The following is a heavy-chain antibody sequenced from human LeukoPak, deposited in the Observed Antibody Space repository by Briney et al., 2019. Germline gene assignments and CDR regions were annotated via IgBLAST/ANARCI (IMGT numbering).Heavy chain of an antibody. J-gene: IGHJ4*02. Sequence: PGASVKVSCKVSGYTLTELSMHWVRQAPGKGLEWMGGFDPEGGFDGEEGETIYSQEFQGRLTMTDDSATDTAYMELNSLISEDTAVYFCTRGSHPPLNFFDYWGQGTLVTVSS. CDR1: GYTLTELS. V-gene: IGHV1-24*01. D-gene: IGHD3-16*01. CDR3: TRGSHPPLNFFDY. CDR2: FDPEGGFDGEEGET.